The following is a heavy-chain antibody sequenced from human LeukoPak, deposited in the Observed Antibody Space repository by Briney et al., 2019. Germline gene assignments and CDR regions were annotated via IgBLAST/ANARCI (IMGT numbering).Heavy chain of an antibody. CDR2: VYDNGIS. D-gene: IGHD5-12*01. CDR3: ARGLVLATDDAFDI. V-gene: IGHV4-59*01. J-gene: IGHJ3*02. Sequence: SETLSLTCSVSGASIRSYFWSWIRQYPGKGLEWIGYVYDNGISNFNPSLESRVTILVDRSKSQFSLKLRSVTAADTAVYYCARGLVLATDDAFDIWGPGTMVTVSS. CDR1: GASIRSYF.